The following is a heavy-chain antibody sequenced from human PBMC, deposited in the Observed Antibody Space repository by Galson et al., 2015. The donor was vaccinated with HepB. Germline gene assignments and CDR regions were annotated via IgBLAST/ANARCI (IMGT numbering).Heavy chain of an antibody. CDR3: ARDHSGDPDDAFDI. D-gene: IGHD7-27*01. V-gene: IGHV1-18*01. CDR1: GYTFTSYG. J-gene: IGHJ3*02. Sequence: SVKVSCKASGYTFTSYGISWVRQAPGQGLVWMGWISAYNGNTNYAQKLQGRVTITTDTSTSTAYMELRSLRSEDTAVYYCARDHSGDPDDAFDIWGQGTMVTVSS. CDR2: ISAYNGNT.